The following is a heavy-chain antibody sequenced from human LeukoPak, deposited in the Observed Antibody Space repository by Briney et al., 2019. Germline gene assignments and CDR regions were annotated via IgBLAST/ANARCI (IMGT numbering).Heavy chain of an antibody. V-gene: IGHV3-30-3*01. J-gene: IGHJ3*02. CDR3: ARTEMATKFDAFDI. D-gene: IGHD5-24*01. CDR2: ISYDGSNK. CDR1: GFTFSSYA. Sequence: GGSLRLSCAASGFTFSSYAMPWVRQAPGKGLEWVAVISYDGSNKYYADSVKGRFTISRDNAKNSLYLQMNSLRAEDTAVYYCARTEMATKFDAFDIWGQGTMVTVSS.